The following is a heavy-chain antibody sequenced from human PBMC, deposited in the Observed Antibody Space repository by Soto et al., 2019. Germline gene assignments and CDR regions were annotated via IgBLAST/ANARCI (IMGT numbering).Heavy chain of an antibody. J-gene: IGHJ4*02. CDR1: GGSISSGDYY. V-gene: IGHV4-30-4*01. Sequence: SETLSLTCTVSGGSISSGDYYWSWIREPPGKGLEWIGYIYYSGSTYYNPSLKSRVTKSADTSKNQFSLKPSSVTAANTAVDYCARGSDYFDYWGQGTLVTVSS. CDR2: IYYSGST. CDR3: ARGSDYFDY.